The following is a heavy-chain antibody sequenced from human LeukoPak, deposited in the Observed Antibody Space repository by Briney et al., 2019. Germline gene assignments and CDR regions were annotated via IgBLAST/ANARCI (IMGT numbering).Heavy chain of an antibody. Sequence: ASVKVSCKASGYTFTSYGISWVRQARGQGLEWMGWISAYNGNTNYAQKLQGRVTMTTDTSTSTAYMELRSLRSDDTAVYYCARGDLFVVAVTDSPDYWGQGTLVTVSS. CDR3: ARGDLFVVAVTDSPDY. J-gene: IGHJ4*02. CDR2: ISAYNGNT. CDR1: GYTFTSYG. D-gene: IGHD2-21*02. V-gene: IGHV1-18*01.